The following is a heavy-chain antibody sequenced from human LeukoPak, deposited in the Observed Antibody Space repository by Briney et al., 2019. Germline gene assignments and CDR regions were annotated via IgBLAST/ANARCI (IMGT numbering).Heavy chain of an antibody. J-gene: IGHJ6*03. CDR3: ARELMGYYYYMDV. V-gene: IGHV4-30-4*08. D-gene: IGHD2-8*01. CDR1: GGSISSGDYY. CDR2: IYYSGST. Sequence: SETLSLTCTVSGGSISSGDYYWTWIRQPRGKGLEWIGYIYYSGSTYYNPSLKSRVTISVDTSKNQFSLKLSSVTAADTAVYYCARELMGYYYYMDVWGKGTTVTVSS.